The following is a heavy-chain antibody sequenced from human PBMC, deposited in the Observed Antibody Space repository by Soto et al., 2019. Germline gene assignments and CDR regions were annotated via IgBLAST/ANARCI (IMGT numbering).Heavy chain of an antibody. CDR2: IYYSGST. Sequence: PSETQSLTSTVSGVYISSYYWSWIRQPTGKGLEWVGYIYYSGSTNYNPSLKSRVTISVDTSKNQFSLKLSSVTAADTAVYYCARGAHTDYGDYVTPFDYWGQGTLVTVSS. CDR3: ARGAHTDYGDYVTPFDY. J-gene: IGHJ4*02. CDR1: GVYISSYY. D-gene: IGHD4-17*01. V-gene: IGHV4-59*01.